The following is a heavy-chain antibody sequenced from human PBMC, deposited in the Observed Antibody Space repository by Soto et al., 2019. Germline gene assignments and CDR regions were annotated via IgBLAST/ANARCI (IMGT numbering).Heavy chain of an antibody. Sequence: QVQLEQSGAEVKKPGSSVKVSCKASGGAFSSYSINWVRQAPGQRLGWVGRIIPILGVTNYAQKFLDRVTLSADKSTSTAYVELSSLRSEDTAVYYCATKGLPTTFDHQISYYYMDVWGKGATVTVSS. V-gene: IGHV1-69*02. J-gene: IGHJ6*03. CDR1: GGAFSSYS. CDR3: ATKGLPTTFDHQISYYYMDV. D-gene: IGHD3-16*01. CDR2: IIPILGVT.